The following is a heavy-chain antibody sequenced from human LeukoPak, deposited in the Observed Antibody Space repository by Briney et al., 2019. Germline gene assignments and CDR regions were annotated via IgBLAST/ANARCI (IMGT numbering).Heavy chain of an antibody. CDR1: GGSFSGYY. D-gene: IGHD3-10*01. Sequence: PSEALSLTCAVYGGSFSGYYWSWIRQPPGKGLEWIGEINHSGSTNYNPSLKSRVTISVDTSKNQFSLKLSSVPAADTAVYYCARGRKLLWFGRNNWFDPWGQGTLVTVSS. V-gene: IGHV4-34*01. CDR3: ARGRKLLWFGRNNWFDP. CDR2: INHSGST. J-gene: IGHJ5*02.